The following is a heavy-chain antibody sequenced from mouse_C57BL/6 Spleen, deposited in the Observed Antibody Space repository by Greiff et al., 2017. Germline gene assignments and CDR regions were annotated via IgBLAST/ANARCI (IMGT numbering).Heavy chain of an antibody. CDR1: GYAFSSYW. D-gene: IGHD1-1*01. CDR2: IYPGDGDT. J-gene: IGHJ3*01. CDR3: ARPHYYGSSYGSSWFAY. Sequence: QVQLQQSGAELVKPGASVKISCKASGYAFSSYWMNWLKQRPGKGLEWIGQIYPGDGDTNYNGKFKGKATLPADKSSSPAYMQLSSLASEDSAVYFCARPHYYGSSYGSSWFAYWGQGTLVTVSA. V-gene: IGHV1-80*01.